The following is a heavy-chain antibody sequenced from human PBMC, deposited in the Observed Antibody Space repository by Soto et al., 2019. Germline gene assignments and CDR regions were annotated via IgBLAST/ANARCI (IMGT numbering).Heavy chain of an antibody. CDR3: ARXPLAYCGGDCQDWYFDL. CDR1: GGTFSSYA. Sequence: SVKVSCKPSGGTFSSYAISWVRQAPGQGLEWMGGIIPIFGTANYAQKFQGRVTITADKSTSTAYMELSSLRSEDTAVYYCARXPLAYCGGDCQDWYFDLWGRGTLVTVSS. J-gene: IGHJ2*01. D-gene: IGHD2-21*02. CDR2: IIPIFGTA. V-gene: IGHV1-69*06.